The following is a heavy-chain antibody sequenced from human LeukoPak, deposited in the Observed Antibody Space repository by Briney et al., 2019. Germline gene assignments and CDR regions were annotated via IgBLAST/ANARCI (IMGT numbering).Heavy chain of an antibody. D-gene: IGHD6-19*01. J-gene: IGHJ6*02. Sequence: SETLSLTCTVSGGSISSYYWSWIRQPPGKGLEWIGYIYYSGSTNYNPSLKSRVTISVDTSKNQFSLKLSSVTAADTAVYYCARGRFSRYSSGRLAPFHVWGQGTTVTVSS. V-gene: IGHV4-59*12. CDR3: ARGRFSRYSSGRLAPFHV. CDR2: IYYSGST. CDR1: GGSISSYY.